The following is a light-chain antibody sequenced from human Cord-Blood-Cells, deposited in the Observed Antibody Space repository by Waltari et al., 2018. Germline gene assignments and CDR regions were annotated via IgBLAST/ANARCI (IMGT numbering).Light chain of an antibody. V-gene: IGKV1-33*01. CDR2: DSS. J-gene: IGKJ4*01. CDR1: QDISNY. CDR3: QQYDNLPRVT. Sequence: DIQMTHSPSSLSASVGERVTIPCQASQDISNYLNWYQQKPGKAPKLLIYDSSNLETGVPSRFSGSGSGTDFTFTISSLQPEDIATYYCQQYDNLPRVTFGGGTKVEIK.